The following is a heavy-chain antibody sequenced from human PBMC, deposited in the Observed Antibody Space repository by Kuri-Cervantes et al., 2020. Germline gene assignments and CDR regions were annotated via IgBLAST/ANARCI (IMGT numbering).Heavy chain of an antibody. CDR1: GFTFSSYG. J-gene: IGHJ4*02. Sequence: GGSLRLSCTASGFTFSSYGMHWVRQAPGKGLEWVAVISYDGSNKYYADSVKGRFTISRDNSKNTLYLQMNSLSADDTAVYYCASGGLYDTRNYFVRRFDYWGQGTMVTVSS. CDR3: ASGGLYDTRNYFVRRFDY. V-gene: IGHV3-30*19. D-gene: IGHD3-22*01. CDR2: ISYDGSNK.